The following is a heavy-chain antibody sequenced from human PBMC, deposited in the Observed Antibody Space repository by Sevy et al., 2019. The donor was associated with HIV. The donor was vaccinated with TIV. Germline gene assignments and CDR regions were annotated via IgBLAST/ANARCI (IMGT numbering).Heavy chain of an antibody. CDR1: GYTFTGYY. CDR2: INPNSGGT. CDR3: ARDGEYDFWSGYYTFGYYYYGMDV. Sequence: ASVKVSCKASGYTFTGYYMHWVRQAPGQGLEWMERINPNSGGTNYAQKFQGRVTMTRDTSISTAYMELSRLRSDDTAVYYCARDGEYDFWSGYYTFGYYYYGMDVWGQGTTVTVSS. V-gene: IGHV1-2*06. D-gene: IGHD3-3*01. J-gene: IGHJ6*02.